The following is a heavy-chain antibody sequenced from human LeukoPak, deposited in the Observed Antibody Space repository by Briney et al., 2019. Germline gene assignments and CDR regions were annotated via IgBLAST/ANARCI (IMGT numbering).Heavy chain of an antibody. CDR2: INPNSGGT. D-gene: IGHD3-22*01. Sequence: ASVTVSCKASGYTFTGYYMHWVRQAPGQGLEWMGWINPNSGGTNYAQKFQGRVTMTRDTSISTAYMELSRLRSDDTAVYYCARGAHYHDSSEGYDYWGQGTLVTVSS. V-gene: IGHV1-2*02. CDR1: GYTFTGYY. J-gene: IGHJ4*02. CDR3: ARGAHYHDSSEGYDY.